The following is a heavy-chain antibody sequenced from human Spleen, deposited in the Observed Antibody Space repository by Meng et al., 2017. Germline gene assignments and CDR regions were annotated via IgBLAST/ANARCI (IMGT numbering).Heavy chain of an antibody. CDR2: INRAGYT. CDR1: GASFSGYY. Sequence: QVQLQQWGAGLLKPSETLSLTCAVYGASFSGYYWTWIRQPPGKGLEWIGEINRAGYTFYSPSLNSRVTMSVDTSKNHFSLRLSSVTVADTAVYYCARITTRWFDPWGQGTLVTVSS. V-gene: IGHV4-34*01. CDR3: ARITTRWFDP. J-gene: IGHJ5*02. D-gene: IGHD3-16*01.